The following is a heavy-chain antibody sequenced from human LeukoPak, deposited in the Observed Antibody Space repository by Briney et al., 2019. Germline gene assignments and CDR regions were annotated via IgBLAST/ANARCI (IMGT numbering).Heavy chain of an antibody. J-gene: IGHJ4*02. CDR1: GFAFSTYT. Sequence: GGSLRLSCAACGFAFSTYTMNWTRQAPGKGLEWVASINSGGTTTHYAFSVKGRFTISRDNAQNVLYLQMNGLRGDDAAVYYCLRGDSRDFWGQGTLVTVSS. D-gene: IGHD3-22*01. CDR2: INSGGTTT. CDR3: LRGDSRDF. V-gene: IGHV3-21*06.